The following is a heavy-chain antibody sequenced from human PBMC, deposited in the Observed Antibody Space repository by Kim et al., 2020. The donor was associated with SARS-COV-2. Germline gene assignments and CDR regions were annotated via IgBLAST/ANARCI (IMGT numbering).Heavy chain of an antibody. Sequence: KGRFTISRDDSKNTLYLQMNSLKTEDTAVYYCTTKPQLVRVDYYYYGMDVWGQGTTVTVSS. V-gene: IGHV3-15*01. D-gene: IGHD6-6*01. CDR3: TTKPQLVRVDYYYYGMDV. J-gene: IGHJ6*02.